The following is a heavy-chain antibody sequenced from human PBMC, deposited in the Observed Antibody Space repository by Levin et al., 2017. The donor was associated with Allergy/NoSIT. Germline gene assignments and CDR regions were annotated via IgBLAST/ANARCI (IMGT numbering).Heavy chain of an antibody. Sequence: GGSLRLSCAASGFTSSNYWMHWVRQAPGKGLVWVSRINSDGSSTAYADSVKGRFTISRDTAKNTMYLQMNSLRAEDTAVYYCASEPPSAFDLWGQGTVVTVSS. CDR1: GFTSSNYW. CDR3: ASEPPSAFDL. CDR2: INSDGSST. D-gene: IGHD2-2*01. V-gene: IGHV3-74*03. J-gene: IGHJ3*01.